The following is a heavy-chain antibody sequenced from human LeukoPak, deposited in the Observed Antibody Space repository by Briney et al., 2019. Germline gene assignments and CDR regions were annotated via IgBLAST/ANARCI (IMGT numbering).Heavy chain of an antibody. D-gene: IGHD5-24*01. CDR2: IYYIGGG. V-gene: IGHV4-59*08. CDR3: ARHVTISGPYDASDI. Sequence: PSETLSLTCTVSGGSISSDYWSWIRQPPRQGMDLIWYIYYIGGGDYNPSRNSRVDISVDSTNIQFTLTLRSVPAADPAVYYCARHVTISGPYDASDIWGQETMVTVS. CDR1: GGSISSDY. J-gene: IGHJ3*02.